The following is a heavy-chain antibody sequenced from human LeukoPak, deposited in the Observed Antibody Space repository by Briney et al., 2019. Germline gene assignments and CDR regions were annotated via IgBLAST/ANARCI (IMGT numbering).Heavy chain of an antibody. J-gene: IGHJ3*02. D-gene: IGHD3-10*01. V-gene: IGHV4-59*01. CDR3: ARVGKLLWFGVPLDAFDI. CDR1: GGSISSYY. Sequence: KPSETLSLTCTVSGGSISSYYWSWIRQPPGKGLEWIGYIYYSGSTNYNPSLKSRVTLSVDTSKNQFSLKLSSVTAADTAVYYCARVGKLLWFGVPLDAFDIWGQGTMVTVSS. CDR2: IYYSGST.